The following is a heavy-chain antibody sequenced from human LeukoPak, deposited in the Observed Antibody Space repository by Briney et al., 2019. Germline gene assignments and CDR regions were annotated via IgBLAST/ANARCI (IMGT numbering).Heavy chain of an antibody. D-gene: IGHD3-10*02. CDR2: IKHDESRI. CDR1: GFTFSNYG. J-gene: IGHJ4*02. CDR3: AKESAFSHVPGASFDY. V-gene: IGHV3-30*02. Sequence: GGSLRLSCAASGFTFSNYGMHWVRQAPGKGLEWVAFIKHDESRIHYPDSLKGRLTISRDTAKNTLYLQMNSLAVEDTAVYYCAKESAFSHVPGASFDYWGQGTLVTVSS.